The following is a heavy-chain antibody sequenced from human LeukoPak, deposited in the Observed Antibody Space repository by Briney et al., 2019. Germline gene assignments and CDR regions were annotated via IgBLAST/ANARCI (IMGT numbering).Heavy chain of an antibody. CDR3: ARASMVAYYYYYMDV. CDR2: ISYDGSNK. D-gene: IGHD3-10*01. CDR1: GFTFSSYA. J-gene: IGHJ6*03. Sequence: GGSLRLSCAASGFTFSSYAMHWVRQAPGKRLEWVAVISYDGSNKYCADSVKGRFTISRDNSKNTLYLQMNSLRAEDTAVYYCARASMVAYYYYYMDVWGKGTTVTVSS. V-gene: IGHV3-30*04.